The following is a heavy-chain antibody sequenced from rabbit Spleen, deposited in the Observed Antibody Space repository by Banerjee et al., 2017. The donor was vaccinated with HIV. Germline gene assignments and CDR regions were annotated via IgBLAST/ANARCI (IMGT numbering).Heavy chain of an antibody. CDR1: GFSFGDRDV. J-gene: IGHJ4*01. CDR2: INAATAKP. D-gene: IGHD1-1*01. CDR3: ARDLVGVIGWNFYL. Sequence: QSLEESGGDLVKPGASLTLTCKASGFSFGDRDVMCWVRQAPGKGLEWIACINAATAKPVYATWAKGRFTISRTSSTTVTLRMTSLTAADTATYFCARDLVGVIGWNFYLWGQGTLVTVS. V-gene: IGHV1S40*01.